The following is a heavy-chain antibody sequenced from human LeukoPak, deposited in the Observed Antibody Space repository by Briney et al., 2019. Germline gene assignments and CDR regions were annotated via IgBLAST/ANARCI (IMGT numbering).Heavy chain of an antibody. V-gene: IGHV4-30-2*03. Sequence: SQTLSLTCTVSGGSISGGGYYWSWIWQPPGKGLEWFGHIYHSGSPYYNPSLKSRVTISVDTSKNQFSLKLSSVTAADTAVYYCARRGWLFPVVGYYFDYWGQGTLVTVSS. CDR3: ARRGWLFPVVGYYFDY. D-gene: IGHD3-22*01. J-gene: IGHJ4*02. CDR2: IYHSGSP. CDR1: GGSISGGGYY.